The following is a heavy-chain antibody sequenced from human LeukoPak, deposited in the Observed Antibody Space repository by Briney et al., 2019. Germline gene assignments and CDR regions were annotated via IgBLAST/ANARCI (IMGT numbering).Heavy chain of an antibody. CDR3: ARLRVAYPLLLDY. Sequence: PSETLSLTCTVSGGSISSYYWSWIRQPPGKGLEWIGYIYYSGSTNYNPSLKSRVTISVDTSKNQFSLKLSSVTAADTAVYYCARLRVAYPLLLDYWGQGTLVTVSS. CDR2: IYYSGST. D-gene: IGHD2-15*01. CDR1: GGSISSYY. V-gene: IGHV4-59*08. J-gene: IGHJ4*02.